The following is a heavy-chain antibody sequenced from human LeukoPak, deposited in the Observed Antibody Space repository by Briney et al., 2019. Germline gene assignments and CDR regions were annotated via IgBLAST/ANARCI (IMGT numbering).Heavy chain of an antibody. V-gene: IGHV1-69*05. CDR3: ARDRDYYDSSGYYGY. Sequence: ASVKVSCKASGGTFSSYAISWVRQAPGQGLEWMGRIVPIFGTANYAQKFQGRVTITTDESTSTAYMELSSLRSEDTAVYYCARDRDYYDSSGYYGYWGQGTLVTVSS. CDR2: IVPIFGTA. J-gene: IGHJ4*02. D-gene: IGHD3-22*01. CDR1: GGTFSSYA.